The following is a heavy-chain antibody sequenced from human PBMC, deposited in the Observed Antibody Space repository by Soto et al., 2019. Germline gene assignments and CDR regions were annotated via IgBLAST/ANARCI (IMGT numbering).Heavy chain of an antibody. CDR2: IYYSGST. CDR1: GGSISSYY. CDR3: AGGYSGYDFDY. D-gene: IGHD5-12*01. J-gene: IGHJ4*02. V-gene: IGHV4-59*01. Sequence: SETLSLTCTVSGGSISSYYWSWIRQPPGKGLEWIGYIYYSGSTNYNPSLKSRVTISVDTSKNQFSLKLSSVTAADTVVYYCAGGYSGYDFDYWGQGTLVTVSS.